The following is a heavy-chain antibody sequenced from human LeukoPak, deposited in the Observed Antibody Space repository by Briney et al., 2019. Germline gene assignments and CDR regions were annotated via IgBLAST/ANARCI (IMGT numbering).Heavy chain of an antibody. D-gene: IGHD2-8*02. J-gene: IGHJ6*03. CDR2: INWNGGST. CDR1: GFTFDDYG. V-gene: IGHV3-20*04. Sequence: GGSLRLSCAASGFTFDDYGMSWVRQAPGNGLEWVSGINWNGGSTGYADSVKGRFTISRDNAKNSLYLQMNGLRAEDTALYYCARSPPGGSYYYYYMDVWGKGTTVTVSS. CDR3: ARSPPGGSYYYYYMDV.